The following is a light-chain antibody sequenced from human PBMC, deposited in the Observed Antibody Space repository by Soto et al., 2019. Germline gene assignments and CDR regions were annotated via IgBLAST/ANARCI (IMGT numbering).Light chain of an antibody. CDR3: SSYTSSATWV. CDR2: EVS. V-gene: IGLV2-14*01. CDR1: SSDVGRYKF. J-gene: IGLJ3*02. Sequence: QSVLTQPASVSGSPGQSITISCTGISSDVGRYKFVSWYQQLPNKAPKLMIYEVSDRPPGVSNRFSGSKSGNTASLTISGLQADDEADYYCSSYTSSATWVFGEGTKLTVL.